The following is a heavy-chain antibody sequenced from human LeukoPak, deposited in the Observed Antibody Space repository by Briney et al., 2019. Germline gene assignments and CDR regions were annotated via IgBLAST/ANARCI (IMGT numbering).Heavy chain of an antibody. Sequence: GGSLRLSCAASGFTFSSYWMSWVRQAPGKGLEWVANIKEDGSEKYYVDSVKGRFTISRDNAKNSLYLQMNSLRAGDTAVYYCAREVVSSGLDYWGQGTLVTVSS. J-gene: IGHJ4*02. CDR2: IKEDGSEK. CDR3: AREVVSSGLDY. V-gene: IGHV3-7*01. D-gene: IGHD6-19*01. CDR1: GFTFSSYW.